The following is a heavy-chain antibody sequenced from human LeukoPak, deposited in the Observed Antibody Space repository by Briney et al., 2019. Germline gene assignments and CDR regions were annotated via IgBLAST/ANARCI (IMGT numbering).Heavy chain of an antibody. J-gene: IGHJ4*02. CDR2: IYDSGST. CDR3: ARLVVARIYPDYFDY. V-gene: IGHV4-39*01. CDR1: GGSIRSSYYY. D-gene: IGHD2-2*01. Sequence: SETLSLTCTVSGGSIRSSYYYWGWIRQPPGKGLEWIGSIYDSGSTYYNPSLKSRVTISVDTSKNQFSLKLSSVTAADTAVYYCARLVVARIYPDYFDYWGQGTLVTVSS.